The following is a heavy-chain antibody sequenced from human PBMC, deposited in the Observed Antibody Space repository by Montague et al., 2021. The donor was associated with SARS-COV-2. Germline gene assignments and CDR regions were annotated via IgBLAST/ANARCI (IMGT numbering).Heavy chain of an antibody. Sequence: SETLSLTCTVSGDSLSFYFWTWIRQPPGRGLEWIGYIEYSGSTNYSPSPKSRLTMSIDMSSNQFSLELRSVTAADTAVYYCGGLGYSTSTVDSWGHGTLVSVSS. J-gene: IGHJ5*01. CDR2: IEYSGST. D-gene: IGHD6-6*01. CDR1: GDSLSFYF. CDR3: GGLGYSTSTVDS. V-gene: IGHV4-59*08.